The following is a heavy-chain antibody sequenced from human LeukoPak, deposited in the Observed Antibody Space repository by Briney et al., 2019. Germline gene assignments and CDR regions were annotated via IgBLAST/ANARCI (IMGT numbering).Heavy chain of an antibody. Sequence: ASVKVSCKASGYTFTSYGISWVRQAPGQGLEWMGWINTNAGNPTYAQGLTGRFVFSLDTSVSTAYLQISSLKAEDTAVYYCASYYYDSSGYYPNWFDPWGQGTLVTVSS. CDR2: INTNAGNP. CDR1: GYTFTSYG. J-gene: IGHJ5*02. V-gene: IGHV7-4-1*02. D-gene: IGHD3-22*01. CDR3: ASYYYDSSGYYPNWFDP.